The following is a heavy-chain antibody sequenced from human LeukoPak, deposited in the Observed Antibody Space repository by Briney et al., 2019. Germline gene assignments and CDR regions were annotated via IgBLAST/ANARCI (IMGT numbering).Heavy chain of an antibody. J-gene: IGHJ4*02. V-gene: IGHV4-59*01. Sequence: SETLSLTCTVSGGSISSYYWSWIRQPPGKGLEWIGYIYYSGSTTYNPSLKSRVIISVDTSKNQFSLKLSSVTAADTAVYYCARGRRWELLPIDYWGQGTLVTVSS. CDR1: GGSISSYY. CDR2: IYYSGST. D-gene: IGHD1-26*01. CDR3: ARGRRWELLPIDY.